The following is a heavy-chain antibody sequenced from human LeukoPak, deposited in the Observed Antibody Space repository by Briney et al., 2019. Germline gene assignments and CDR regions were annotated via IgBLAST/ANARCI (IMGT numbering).Heavy chain of an antibody. D-gene: IGHD6-13*01. CDR3: ARGVKSSWYRMMVAFDI. Sequence: ASVKVSCKASGYTFTSYGISWVRQAPGQGLEWMGWISAYNGNTNYAQKLQGRVTMTTDTSTSTAYMELRSLRSDDTAVYYCARGVKSSWYRMMVAFDIWRQGTMVTVSS. CDR2: ISAYNGNT. J-gene: IGHJ3*02. V-gene: IGHV1-18*01. CDR1: GYTFTSYG.